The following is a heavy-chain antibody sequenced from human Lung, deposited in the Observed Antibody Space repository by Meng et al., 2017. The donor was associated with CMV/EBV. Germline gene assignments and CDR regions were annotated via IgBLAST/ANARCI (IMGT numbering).Heavy chain of an antibody. Sequence: SGYTLSHYWMHWVRQAPGQGPEWVGIINPSGGSTTYAQKFQGRVVLTRDTSTSTVYMDLSSLRSEDRAVYYCARSGSTTSQQPGYFDLWGRGTLVTVSS. CDR1: GYTLSHYW. V-gene: IGHV1-46*01. CDR2: INPSGGST. CDR3: ARSGSTTSQQPGYFDL. D-gene: IGHD2-2*01. J-gene: IGHJ2*01.